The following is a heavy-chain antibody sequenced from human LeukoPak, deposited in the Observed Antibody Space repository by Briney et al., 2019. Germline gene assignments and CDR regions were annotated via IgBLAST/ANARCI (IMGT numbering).Heavy chain of an antibody. CDR1: GGSFSGYY. V-gene: IGHV4-34*01. D-gene: IGHD6-19*01. CDR2: INHSGST. CDR3: ARGAVHSSGWYRY. J-gene: IGHJ4*02. Sequence: SETLSLTCAVYGGSFSGYYWSWIREPPGKGLEWIGEINHSGSTNYNPSLKSRVTISVDTSKNHFSLKLSSVTAADTAVYYCARGAVHSSGWYRYWRQGTLVTVSS.